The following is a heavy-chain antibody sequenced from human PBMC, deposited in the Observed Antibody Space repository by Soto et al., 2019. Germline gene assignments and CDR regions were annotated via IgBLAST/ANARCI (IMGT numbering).Heavy chain of an antibody. CDR1: GGSISSGGYY. J-gene: IGHJ4*02. CDR3: ARAYYYDSSGYYDDY. CDR2: LYYSGST. D-gene: IGHD3-22*01. V-gene: IGHV4-31*03. Sequence: PSETLSLTCTVSGGSISSGGYYWSWIRQHPGKGLEWVGYLYYSGSTYYNASLKSRVTISVDTSKNQFSLKLSSVTAADTAVYYCARAYYYDSSGYYDDYWGQGTLVTVSS.